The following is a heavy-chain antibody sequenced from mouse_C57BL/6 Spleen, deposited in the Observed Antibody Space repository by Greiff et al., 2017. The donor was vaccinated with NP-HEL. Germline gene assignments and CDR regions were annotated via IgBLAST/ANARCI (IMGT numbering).Heavy chain of an antibody. J-gene: IGHJ2*01. D-gene: IGHD1-1*01. CDR2: IYPGNGDT. CDR1: GFTITDYY. CDR3: TTDYYGSTYFDD. Sequence: VQLQQSGAELVRPGASVKLSCTASGFTITDYYMHWVKQRPEQGLEWIGWIYPGNGDTEYASKFKGKATMTADTSSNTAYLQLRSLTSEDTAVYYGTTDYYGSTYFDDWGQGTTLTVSS. V-gene: IGHV14-4*01.